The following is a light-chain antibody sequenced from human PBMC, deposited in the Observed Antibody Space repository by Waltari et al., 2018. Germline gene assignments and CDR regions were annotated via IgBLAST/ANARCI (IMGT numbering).Light chain of an antibody. Sequence: QSVLTQPPSVSAAPGQKVTISCSGSSSNIGRNSVSWYQQVPGPAPKVLIYDNNKRPSGVSDRFSDSKSGTSASRAITGVQTGDEADYYCGAWDNSMGAWVFGGGTRLTVL. CDR1: SSNIGRNS. J-gene: IGLJ2*01. CDR3: GAWDNSMGAWV. CDR2: DNN. V-gene: IGLV1-51*01.